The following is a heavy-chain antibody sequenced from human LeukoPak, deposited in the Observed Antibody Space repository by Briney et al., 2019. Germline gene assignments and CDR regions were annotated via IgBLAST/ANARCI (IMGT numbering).Heavy chain of an antibody. CDR1: GYTFTTYA. V-gene: IGHV1-3*01. Sequence: ASVKVSCKASGYTFTTYAMHWVRQAPGQRLEWMGWLNAGNGDTKYSQKLQGRVTITRDASTSTAYMELRSLRSDDTAVYYCARCSQLLWFGELSSYYGMDVWGQGTTVTVSS. CDR2: LNAGNGDT. CDR3: ARCSQLLWFGELSSYYGMDV. J-gene: IGHJ6*02. D-gene: IGHD3-10*01.